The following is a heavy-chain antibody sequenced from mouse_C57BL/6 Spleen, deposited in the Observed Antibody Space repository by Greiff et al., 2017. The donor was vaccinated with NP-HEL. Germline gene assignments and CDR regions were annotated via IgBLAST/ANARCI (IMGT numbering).Heavy chain of an antibody. J-gene: IGHJ2*01. D-gene: IGHD4-1*01. Sequence: QVQLKQSGAELVKPGASVKISCKASGYAFTSYWMNWVKQRPGKGLEWIGQIYPGDGDTNYNGKFKGKATLTADKSSSTAYMQLSSLTSEDSAVYFCARSGKLGYFDYWGQGTTLTVSA. CDR1: GYAFTSYW. CDR3: ARSGKLGYFDY. CDR2: IYPGDGDT. V-gene: IGHV1-80*01.